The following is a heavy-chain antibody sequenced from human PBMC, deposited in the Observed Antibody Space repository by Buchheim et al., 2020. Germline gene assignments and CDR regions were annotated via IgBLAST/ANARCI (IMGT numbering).Heavy chain of an antibody. D-gene: IGHD6-19*01. V-gene: IGHV4-4*02. CDR2: IHHSGST. CDR1: GGSISSNNW. CDR3: ASSSGLYALQS. Sequence: QVQLLESGPGLVKPSETLSLTCAVSGGSISSNNWWSWVRQPPGKGLEWIAEIHHSGSTNCCSPSLGSRVTLSVDTSKNTFSLKLTSVTAADTAVYYCASSSGLYALQSWGQG. J-gene: IGHJ5*02.